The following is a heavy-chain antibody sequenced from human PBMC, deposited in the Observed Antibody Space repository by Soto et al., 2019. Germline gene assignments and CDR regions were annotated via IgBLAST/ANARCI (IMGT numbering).Heavy chain of an antibody. D-gene: IGHD2-2*01. CDR1: GFTFRDYA. V-gene: IGHV3-49*04. J-gene: IGHJ6*01. CDR3: TGAAAYASSPYYYFYAMDV. Sequence: GGSLRLSCTGSGFTFRDYAISWVRQAPGKGLQWVGFMRAKAFGGTTEYATFVKGRFTISRDDSKSVAYLQMNSLETEDTAVYYCTGAAAYASSPYYYFYAMDVWGQGTRVTVSS. CDR2: MRAKAFGGTT.